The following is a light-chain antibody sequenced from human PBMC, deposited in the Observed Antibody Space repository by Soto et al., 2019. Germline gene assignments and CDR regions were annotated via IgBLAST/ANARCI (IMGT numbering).Light chain of an antibody. J-gene: IGKJ4*01. CDR2: AAS. V-gene: IGKV1-12*01. CDR3: QQAHSFPLT. Sequence: DIQMTQSPSSVSASVGDRVNITCRASQDIIDWLAWYQQKPGKAPKLLISAASSLQSGVPSRFSGSGSGTDFTLTIRSLQPEDYATYHCQQAHSFPLTFGGGTKVDIK. CDR1: QDIIDW.